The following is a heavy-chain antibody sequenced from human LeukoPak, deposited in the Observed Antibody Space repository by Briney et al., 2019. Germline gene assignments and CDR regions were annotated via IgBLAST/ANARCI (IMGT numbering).Heavy chain of an antibody. CDR1: GFSLSTSGM. J-gene: IGHJ4*02. CDR2: IHHSGST. CDR3: AREGDSSVYYDY. V-gene: IGHV4-39*07. Sequence: ESGPALVKPTQTLTLTCTFSGFSLSTSGMCVSWIRQPPGKGLEWIGEIHHSGSTNYNPSLKSRVTISVDTSKDQFSLKLSSVTAADTAVYYCAREGDSSVYYDYWGQGTLVTVSS. D-gene: IGHD3-22*01.